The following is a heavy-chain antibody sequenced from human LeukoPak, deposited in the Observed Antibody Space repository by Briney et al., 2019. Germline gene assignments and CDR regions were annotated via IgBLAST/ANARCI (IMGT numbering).Heavy chain of an antibody. V-gene: IGHV1-69*04. Sequence: GASVKVSCKASGDTFSNFVISWVRHAPGQGLEWMGRIIPLLGVANYAQILQGRVTITADKSADTAYMELSSLRSNDTAVYYCARENTVANYFDYWGQGTLVTVSS. CDR3: ARENTVANYFDY. D-gene: IGHD5-12*01. J-gene: IGHJ4*02. CDR2: IIPLLGVA. CDR1: GDTFSNFV.